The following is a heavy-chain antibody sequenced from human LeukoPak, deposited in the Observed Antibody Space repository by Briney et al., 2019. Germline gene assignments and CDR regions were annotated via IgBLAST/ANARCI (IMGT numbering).Heavy chain of an antibody. CDR1: GFTFSSYS. J-gene: IGHJ4*02. CDR3: ARFMTTVTIFDY. CDR2: ISSSSSYI. D-gene: IGHD4-17*01. Sequence: GGSLRLSCAASGFTFSSYSMNWVRQAPGKGLEWVSSISSSSSYIYYADSVKGRFTISRDNAKNSLYLQMNSLRAEDTAVYYCARFMTTVTIFDYWGQGTLVTVSS. V-gene: IGHV3-21*01.